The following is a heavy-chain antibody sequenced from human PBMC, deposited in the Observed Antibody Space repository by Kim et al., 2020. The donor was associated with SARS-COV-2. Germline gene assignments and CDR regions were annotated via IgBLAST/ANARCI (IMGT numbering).Heavy chain of an antibody. D-gene: IGHD3-10*01. V-gene: IGHV3-48*03. Sequence: GGSLRLSCAASGFTFSSYEMNWVRQAPGKGLEWVSYISSSGSTIYYADSVKGRFTISRDNAKNSLYLQMNSLRAEDTAVYYCARAWDLLWFGESYFDYWGQGTLVTVSS. CDR2: ISSSGSTI. CDR1: GFTFSSYE. CDR3: ARAWDLLWFGESYFDY. J-gene: IGHJ4*02.